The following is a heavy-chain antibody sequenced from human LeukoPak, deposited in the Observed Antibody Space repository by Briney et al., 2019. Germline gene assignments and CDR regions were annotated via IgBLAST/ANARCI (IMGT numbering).Heavy chain of an antibody. Sequence: SETLSLTCTVSGDSISSYYWSRIRQPAGKGLEWLGRIYASGSTNYNPSLKSRVTMSVDTSKNQFSLKLSSVTAADTAVYYCARGRTPTTGDYWGQGTLVTVSS. J-gene: IGHJ4*02. CDR3: ARGRTPTTGDY. CDR1: GDSISSYY. CDR2: IYASGST. V-gene: IGHV4-4*07. D-gene: IGHD1-26*01.